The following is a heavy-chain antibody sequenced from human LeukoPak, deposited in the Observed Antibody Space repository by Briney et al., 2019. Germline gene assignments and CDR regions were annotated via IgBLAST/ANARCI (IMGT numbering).Heavy chain of an antibody. CDR2: ISSSSSYI. Sequence: GGSLRLSCAASGFTFSSYSMNWVRQAPGKGLEWVSSISSSSSYIYYADSVKGRLTISRDNAKNSLYLQMNSLRAEDTAVYYCARGPSYCGNNCYYYFDSWGQGTLVTVSS. D-gene: IGHD2-21*01. V-gene: IGHV3-21*01. CDR3: ARGPSYCGNNCYYYFDS. J-gene: IGHJ4*02. CDR1: GFTFSSYS.